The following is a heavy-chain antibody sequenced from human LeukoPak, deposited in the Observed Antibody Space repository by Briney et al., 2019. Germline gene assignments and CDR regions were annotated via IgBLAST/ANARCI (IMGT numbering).Heavy chain of an antibody. Sequence: SETLSLTCTVSGGSISSHYWSWIRQPPGKGLEWMGYIIYSGSTKYNPSLKSRVTISVDKSKNQFSLKLSSATAADTAVYYCARGTAAVTFNYWGQGALVTVSS. D-gene: IGHD5-18*01. J-gene: IGHJ4*02. CDR3: ARGTAAVTFNY. V-gene: IGHV4-59*11. CDR1: GGSISSHY. CDR2: IIYSGST.